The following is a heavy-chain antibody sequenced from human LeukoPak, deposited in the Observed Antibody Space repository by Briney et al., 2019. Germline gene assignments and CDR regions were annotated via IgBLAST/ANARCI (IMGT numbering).Heavy chain of an antibody. D-gene: IGHD3-10*01. J-gene: IGHJ3*02. Sequence: SETLSLTCTVSGGSLSSYYWSWMRQSPGKGLEWVGSLCYGGSTNYSPSLKSRVTISVDTSKNRFSLKLSSVTAADTAVYYCARDHSRYCGAFDIWGQGTMVTVSS. CDR2: LCYGGST. V-gene: IGHV4-59*01. CDR3: ARDHSRYCGAFDI. CDR1: GGSLSSYY.